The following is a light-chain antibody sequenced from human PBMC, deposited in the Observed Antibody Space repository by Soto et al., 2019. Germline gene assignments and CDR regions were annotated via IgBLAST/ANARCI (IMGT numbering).Light chain of an antibody. V-gene: IGLV4-69*01. CDR2: VNNDGSH. CDR1: SGHISYA. Sequence: QLVLTQSPSASASLGTSVKLTCTLSSGHISYAIAWHQQQPEKGPRYLMKVNNDGSHSKGDGIPDRFSGSSSGAERSLTISSLQSEDEADYYCQTWDTGILVFGGGTKLTVL. J-gene: IGLJ2*01. CDR3: QTWDTGILV.